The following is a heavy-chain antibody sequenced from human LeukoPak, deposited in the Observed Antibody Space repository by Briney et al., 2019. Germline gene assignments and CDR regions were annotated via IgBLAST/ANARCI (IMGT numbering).Heavy chain of an antibody. D-gene: IGHD5-18*01. J-gene: IGHJ6*03. V-gene: IGHV1-69*13. CDR3: AMDNTAMDPGRDYYYYYMDV. Sequence: ASVKVSCKASGGSFSTYAISWVRQAPGQGLEWVGGVIPLFATTNYAQKFQGRVTIIADESTSTAYMELSSLRSEDTAVYYCAMDNTAMDPGRDYYYYYMDVWGKGTTVTISS. CDR1: GGSFSTYA. CDR2: VIPLFATT.